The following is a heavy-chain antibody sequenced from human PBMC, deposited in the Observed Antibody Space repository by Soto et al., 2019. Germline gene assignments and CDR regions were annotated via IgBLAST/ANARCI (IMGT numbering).Heavy chain of an antibody. CDR3: TKDRHPDGIWTFDF. D-gene: IGHD3-9*01. CDR2: LGGGGDT. CDR1: WFTFFNYT. J-gene: IGHJ4*02. V-gene: IGHV3-23*01. Sequence: PGGSLGLSCAASWFTFFNYTMNWGLQAPGKGLEWVSALGGGGDTHYAESVKGRFTISRDYSKNILLLQMNSLRDEDSAIYYCTKDRHPDGIWTFDFWGQGTLVTVSS.